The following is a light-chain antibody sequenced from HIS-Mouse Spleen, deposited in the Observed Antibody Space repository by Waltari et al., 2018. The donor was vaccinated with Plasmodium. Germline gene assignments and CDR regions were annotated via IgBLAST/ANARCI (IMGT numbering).Light chain of an antibody. CDR1: QGISSY. J-gene: IGKJ5*01. V-gene: IGKV1-9*01. CDR2: AAS. CDR3: QQLNSYPT. Sequence: DIQLTQSTSFLSASVGDRVTITCRASQGISSYLAWYQQKPGKAPKLLIYAASTVQSGVPSRLSGSGSGTECTLTISSLQPEDFATDYCQQLNSYPTFGQGTRLEIK.